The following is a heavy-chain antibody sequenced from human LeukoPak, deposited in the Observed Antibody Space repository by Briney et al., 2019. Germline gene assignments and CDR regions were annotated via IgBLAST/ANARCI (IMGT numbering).Heavy chain of an antibody. V-gene: IGHV3-13*01. Sequence: PGGSLRLSCAASGFTFSSYDMHWVRHATGKGLEWVSAIGTAGDTYYPGSVKGRFTISRENAKNSLYLQMNSLRAGDTAVYYCARDRGSGNFDYWGQGTLVTVSS. J-gene: IGHJ4*02. CDR2: IGTAGDT. D-gene: IGHD3-10*01. CDR3: ARDRGSGNFDY. CDR1: GFTFSSYD.